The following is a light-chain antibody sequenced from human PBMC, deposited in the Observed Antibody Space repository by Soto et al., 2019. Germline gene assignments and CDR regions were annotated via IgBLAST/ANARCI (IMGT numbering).Light chain of an antibody. Sequence: QSVLTQPASVSGSPGQSITISCTGTSSDVGGYNYVSWYQQHPGKAPKLMIYDVSNRPSGVSNRFSGSKSGNTASLTISGLPAEDEEDYSCSSYTSSSTLLSVFGTGTKVTVL. J-gene: IGLJ1*01. V-gene: IGLV2-14*01. CDR1: SSDVGGYNY. CDR2: DVS. CDR3: SSYTSSSTLLSV.